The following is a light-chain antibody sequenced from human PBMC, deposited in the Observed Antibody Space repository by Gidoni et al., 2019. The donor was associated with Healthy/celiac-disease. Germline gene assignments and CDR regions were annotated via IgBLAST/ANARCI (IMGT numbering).Light chain of an antibody. V-gene: IGKV2-28*01. CDR3: MQALQTPLT. CDR1: QSLLHSNGYNY. J-gene: IGKJ4*01. CDR2: LGS. Sequence: DIVMTQSPLSLPVTPGEPASISCRSSQSLLHSNGYNYLDWYLQKPGQSPQLLIYLGSNRASGVPDRFSGSGSGTDFTLKISRVEAKDVGVYYCMQALQTPLTFGGGTKVELK.